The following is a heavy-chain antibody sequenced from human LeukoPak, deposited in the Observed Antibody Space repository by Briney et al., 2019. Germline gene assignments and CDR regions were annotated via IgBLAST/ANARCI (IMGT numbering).Heavy chain of an antibody. CDR3: ARSTATQYDFWSGYSYFDY. CDR2: INPNSGGT. D-gene: IGHD3-3*01. J-gene: IGHJ4*02. V-gene: IGHV1-2*02. CDR1: GYTFTGYY. Sequence: ASVKVSCKASGYTFTGYYMHWVRQAPGQGLEWTGWINPNSGGTNYAQKFQGRVTMTRDTSISTAYMELSRLRSDDTAVYYCARSTATQYDFWSGYSYFDYWGQGTLVTVSS.